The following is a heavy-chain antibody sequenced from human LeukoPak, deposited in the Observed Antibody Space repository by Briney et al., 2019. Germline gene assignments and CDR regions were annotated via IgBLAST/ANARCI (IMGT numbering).Heavy chain of an antibody. J-gene: IGHJ4*02. Sequence: GSLKLSFSASGFSGSFNYMSRVRQAPGKGLEWVSVLFASGYSKYADSVKGRFTISRDNSENTLDLHMHSLRAEDTAVYYCAAKGNGYTGIYLFAHWGQGTLVTVSS. V-gene: IGHV3-66*01. CDR2: LFASGYS. D-gene: IGHD1-26*01. CDR3: AAKGNGYTGIYLFAH. CDR1: GFSGSFNY.